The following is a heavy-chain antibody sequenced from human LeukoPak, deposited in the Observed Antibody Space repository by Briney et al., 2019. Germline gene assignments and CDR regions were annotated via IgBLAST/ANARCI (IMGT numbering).Heavy chain of an antibody. CDR2: IGTAGDS. J-gene: IGHJ6*04. CDR3: ARGSSYGLDV. CDR1: GFTFSSYG. V-gene: IGHV3-13*01. D-gene: IGHD3-10*01. Sequence: GGSLRLSCAASGFTFSSYGMHWVRHATGKGLEWVSAIGTAGDSYYPGSVKGRFTISRENAKNSLYLQMNSLRAGDTAVYYCARGSSYGLDVWGKGTTVTVSS.